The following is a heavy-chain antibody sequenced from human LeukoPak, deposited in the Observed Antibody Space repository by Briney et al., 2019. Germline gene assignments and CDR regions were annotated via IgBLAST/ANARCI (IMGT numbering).Heavy chain of an antibody. V-gene: IGHV3-48*03. CDR3: ARVRGGYCTGDRCYGDFFFDN. CDR1: GFTLSTYE. Sequence: GGSLSLSCAASGFTLSTYEMNWVRRAPGKGLEWVSYISTSGSIIYYADSVKGRFTVSRDNAKNSLYLQMNSLRADDTAVYFCARVRGGYCTGDRCYGDFFFDNWGQGTLVTVTS. CDR2: ISTSGSII. J-gene: IGHJ4*02. D-gene: IGHD2-15*01.